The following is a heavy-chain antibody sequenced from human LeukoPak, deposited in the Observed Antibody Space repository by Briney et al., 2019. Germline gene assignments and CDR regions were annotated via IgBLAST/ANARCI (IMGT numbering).Heavy chain of an antibody. J-gene: IGHJ4*02. CDR1: GDSVGSGSNY. Sequence: SETLSLTCIVSGDSVGSGSNYWSWIRQSPGKGVEWIGYIYYTGSTNYNPSLKSRVTMSVDTSKNQFSLRLSSVTAADTAVYYCARDGYSSSWHFFDYWGQGTLVTVSS. V-gene: IGHV4-61*01. CDR3: ARDGYSSSWHFFDY. CDR2: IYYTGST. D-gene: IGHD6-13*01.